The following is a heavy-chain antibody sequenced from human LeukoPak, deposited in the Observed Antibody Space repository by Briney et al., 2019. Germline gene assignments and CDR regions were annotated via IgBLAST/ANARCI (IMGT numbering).Heavy chain of an antibody. V-gene: IGHV1-2*02. D-gene: IGHD6-13*01. Sequence: ASVKVSCKASGYTFTGYYMHWVRQAPGQGLERMGWINPNSGGTNYAQKFQGRVTMTRDTSISTAYMELSRLRSDDTAVYYCARSYSSSWAEYFQHWGQGTLVTVSS. CDR1: GYTFTGYY. J-gene: IGHJ1*01. CDR2: INPNSGGT. CDR3: ARSYSSSWAEYFQH.